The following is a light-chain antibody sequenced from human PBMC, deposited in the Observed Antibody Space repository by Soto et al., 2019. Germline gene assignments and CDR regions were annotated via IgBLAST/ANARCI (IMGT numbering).Light chain of an antibody. V-gene: IGKV3-20*01. J-gene: IGKJ2*01. CDR1: QSVSSSY. CDR2: GAS. Sequence: ESVMTQSPGTLSLSPGERATLSCRASQSVSSSYFAWYQQKPGQAPRLLIYGASSRATGIPDRFSGSGSGTDFTLAISRLEAEDFALYYCQQYGSSPPYTFGQGTKVEIK. CDR3: QQYGSSPPYT.